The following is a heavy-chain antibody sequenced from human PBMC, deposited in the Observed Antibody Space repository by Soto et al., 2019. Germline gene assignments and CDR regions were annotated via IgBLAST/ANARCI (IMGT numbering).Heavy chain of an antibody. CDR3: ASSYYYDSSGYYSI. V-gene: IGHV4-39*01. D-gene: IGHD3-22*01. CDR1: GGSIISSSYY. CDR2: IYYSGST. Sequence: PSETLSLTCTVSGGSIISSSYYWGWISQPPGKGLEWIGSIYYSGSTYYNPSLKSRVTISVDTSKNQFSLKLSSVTAADTAVYYCASSYYYDSSGYYSIWGQGTLVTVSS. J-gene: IGHJ4*02.